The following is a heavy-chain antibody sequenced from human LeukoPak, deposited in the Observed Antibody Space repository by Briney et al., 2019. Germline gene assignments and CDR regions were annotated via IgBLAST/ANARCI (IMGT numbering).Heavy chain of an antibody. CDR3: ARGAWFDP. Sequence: SETLSLTCTVSGGSISSSSHCWGWVRQPPGKGLEWIATICYSGSTYYNPPLKGRVTISVDTSKNQFSLKLNSVTAADTAVYYCARGAWFDPWGQGTLVTVSS. CDR1: GGSISSSSHC. V-gene: IGHV4-39*07. J-gene: IGHJ5*02. CDR2: ICYSGST.